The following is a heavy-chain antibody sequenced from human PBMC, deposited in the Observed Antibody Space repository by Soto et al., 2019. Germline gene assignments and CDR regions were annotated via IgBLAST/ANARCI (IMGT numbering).Heavy chain of an antibody. V-gene: IGHV3-74*03. CDR3: ARESEDLTSNFDY. CDR1: GFTFSSTW. J-gene: IGHJ4*02. Sequence: PGGSLRLSCAASGFTFSSTWLHWVRQAPGMGLVWVSHINNDGGVTTYADSVKGRFSISRDNAKNTVYLQMNSLRPEDTAVYYCARESEDLTSNFDYWGQGTLVTVS. CDR2: INNDGGVT.